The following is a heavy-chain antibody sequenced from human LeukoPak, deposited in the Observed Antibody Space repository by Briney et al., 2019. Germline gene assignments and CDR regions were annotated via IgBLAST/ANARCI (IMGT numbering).Heavy chain of an antibody. CDR2: IYYSGST. J-gene: IGHJ4*02. CDR1: GGSISSSSYY. V-gene: IGHV4-39*07. D-gene: IGHD3-10*01. CDR3: ARDPMVRDPFDY. Sequence: SETLSLTCTVSGGSISSSSYYWGWIRQPPGKGLEWIGSIYYSGSTYYNPSLKSRVTISVDTSKNQFSLKLSSVTAADAAVYYCARDPMVRDPFDYWGQGTLVTVSS.